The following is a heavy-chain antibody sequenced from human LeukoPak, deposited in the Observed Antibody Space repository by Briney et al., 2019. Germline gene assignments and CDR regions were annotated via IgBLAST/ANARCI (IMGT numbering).Heavy chain of an antibody. CDR3: ARARRDCSGGTCFSYYFDN. CDR1: GFPFSSYS. CDR2: ISTTSSTI. D-gene: IGHD2-15*01. J-gene: IGHJ4*02. V-gene: IGHV3-48*01. Sequence: GGSLRLSCAASGFPFSSYSMNWVRQAPGKGLEWVSYISTTSSTIYYTDSVKGRFTISRDNAKNSLYLQMNSLRADDTAVYYCARARRDCSGGTCFSYYFDNWGRGTLVTVSP.